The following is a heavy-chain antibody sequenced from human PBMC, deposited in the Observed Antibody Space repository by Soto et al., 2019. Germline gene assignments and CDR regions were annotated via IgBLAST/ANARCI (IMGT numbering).Heavy chain of an antibody. CDR1: GGSISSYY. J-gene: IGHJ5*02. CDR2: IYYSGST. Sequence: LSLTCTVSGGSISSYYWLWIRQPPWKGLEWIGYIYYSGSTNYNPSLKSRVTISVDTSKNQFSLKLSSVTAADTAVYYCARDRIGYCSSTSCYGGSYNWFDPWGQGTLVTVSS. D-gene: IGHD2-2*01. V-gene: IGHV4-59*01. CDR3: ARDRIGYCSSTSCYGGSYNWFDP.